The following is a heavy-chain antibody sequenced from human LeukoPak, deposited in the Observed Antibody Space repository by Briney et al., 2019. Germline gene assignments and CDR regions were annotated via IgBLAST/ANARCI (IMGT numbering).Heavy chain of an antibody. J-gene: IGHJ4*02. CDR1: GYTFTSYY. Sequence: ASVKVSCKASGYTFTSYYMHWVRQAPGQGLEWMGLINPSGGSTSYAQKFQGRVTMTRDTSTSTVYMELSSLRSEDTAVYYCAREVRGLYSSSPLDYWGQGTLVTVSS. D-gene: IGHD6-6*01. V-gene: IGHV1-46*01. CDR2: INPSGGST. CDR3: AREVRGLYSSSPLDY.